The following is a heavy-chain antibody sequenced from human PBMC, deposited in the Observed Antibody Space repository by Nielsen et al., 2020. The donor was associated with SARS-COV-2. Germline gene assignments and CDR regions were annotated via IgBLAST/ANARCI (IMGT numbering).Heavy chain of an antibody. D-gene: IGHD2-2*01. V-gene: IGHV4-34*01. CDR3: ARGVVVVPAATYYYYYYMDV. CDR2: INHSGST. J-gene: IGHJ6*03. Sequence: RQAPGKGLEWIGEINHSGSTSYNPSLKSRVTISVDTSKNQFSLKLSSVTAADTAVYYCARGVVVVPAATYYYYYYMDVWGKGTTVTVSS.